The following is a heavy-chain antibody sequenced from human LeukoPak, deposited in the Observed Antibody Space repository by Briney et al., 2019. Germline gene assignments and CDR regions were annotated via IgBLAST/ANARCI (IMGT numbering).Heavy chain of an antibody. D-gene: IGHD1-1*01. CDR3: WSPGRGFKGTTFLY. Sequence: ASVKVSCTTSGYEFIAFHVHWLRQAPGQGPEWIGWINTYTGVTNFAEKFQGGVSITADTSVNSVYLELTRLKSDDPADYFCWSPGRGFKGTTFLYWAQGSLITVSS. CDR2: INTYTGVT. V-gene: IGHV1-2*02. CDR1: GYEFIAFH. J-gene: IGHJ4*02.